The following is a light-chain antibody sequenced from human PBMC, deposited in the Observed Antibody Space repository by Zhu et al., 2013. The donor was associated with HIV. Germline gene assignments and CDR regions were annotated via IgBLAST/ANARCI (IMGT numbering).Light chain of an antibody. CDR2: WAS. CDR1: QSVLNSSKNKNY. CDR3: QQYYSTPLT. Sequence: DIVMTQSPDSLAVSLGERATINCKSSQSVLNSSKNKNYLAWYQQRPGQPPKLLIYWASTRESGVPDRFSGSGSGTDFTLTVSSLQAEDVAVYYCQQYYSTPLTFGPGTKVDIK. J-gene: IGKJ3*01. V-gene: IGKV4-1*01.